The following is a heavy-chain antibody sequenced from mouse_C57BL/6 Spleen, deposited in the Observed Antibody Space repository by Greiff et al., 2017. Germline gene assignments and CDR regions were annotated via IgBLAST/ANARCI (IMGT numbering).Heavy chain of an antibody. Sequence: QVHVQQPGTELVKPGASVKLSCKASGYTFTSYWMHWVKQRPGQGLEWIGNINPTNGGTNYNQKFKSKATLTVDKSSSTAYMQLSSLTSDDSAVYYCSRSWDDDPFDYWGQGTTLTVSS. CDR3: SRSWDDDPFDY. CDR2: INPTNGGT. CDR1: GYTFTSYW. D-gene: IGHD2-4*01. V-gene: IGHV1-53*01. J-gene: IGHJ2*01.